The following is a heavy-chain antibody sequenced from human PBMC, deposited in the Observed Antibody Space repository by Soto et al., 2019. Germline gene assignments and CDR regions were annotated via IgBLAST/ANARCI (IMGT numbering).Heavy chain of an antibody. CDR2: IIAIFDKA. D-gene: IGHD2-15*01. V-gene: IGHV1-69*12. CDR1: GGRFNTNA. CDR3: TREAHGGNFES. Sequence: QVQLVQSGAEVKKPGSSVKVSCKVSGGRFNTNAISWLRQAPGQGLEWMGGIIAIFDKANYAQKFQDRVTMTADESTSTAYMELSSLRSDDTAVYFCTREAHGGNFESGGQGTLVTVSS. J-gene: IGHJ4*02.